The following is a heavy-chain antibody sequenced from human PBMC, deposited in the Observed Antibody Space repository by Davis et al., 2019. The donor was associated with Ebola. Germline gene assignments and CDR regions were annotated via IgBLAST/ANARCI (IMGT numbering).Heavy chain of an antibody. CDR3: AKDYYDGRGFAMDV. V-gene: IGHV3-74*03. J-gene: IGHJ6*04. CDR2: INGDGSRT. Sequence: PGGSLRLSCAASGFTFSSHWMHWVRQVPGKGLVWVSRINGDGSRTTYADFVKGRFTISRDNAKNTLYLQMNSLRAEDTAVYYCAKDYYDGRGFAMDVWGKGTTVTVSS. D-gene: IGHD3-22*01. CDR1: GFTFSSHW.